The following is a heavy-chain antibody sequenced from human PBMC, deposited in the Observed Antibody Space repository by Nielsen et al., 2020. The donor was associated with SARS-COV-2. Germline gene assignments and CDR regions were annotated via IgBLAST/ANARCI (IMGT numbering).Heavy chain of an antibody. V-gene: IGHV3-21*01. CDR3: AREIPPSYDFWSGYYPKRFDY. CDR2: ISSSSSYI. Sequence: GESLKISCAASGFTFSSYSMNWVRQAPGKGLEWVSSISSSSSYIYYADSVKGRFTISRDNAKNSLYLQMNSLRAEDTAVYYCAREIPPSYDFWSGYYPKRFDYWGQGTLVTVSS. D-gene: IGHD3-3*01. CDR1: GFTFSSYS. J-gene: IGHJ4*02.